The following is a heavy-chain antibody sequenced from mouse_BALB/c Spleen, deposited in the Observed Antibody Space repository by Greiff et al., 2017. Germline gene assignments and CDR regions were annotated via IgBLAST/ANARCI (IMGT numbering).Heavy chain of an antibody. CDR3: ASLGAWFAY. V-gene: IGHV1-82*01. CDR2: IYPGDGDT. J-gene: IGHJ3*01. CDR1: GYAFSSSW. Sequence: QVQLQQSGPELVKPGASVKISCKASGYAFSSSWMNWVKQRPGQGLEWIGRIYPGDGDTNYNGKFKGKATLTADKSSSTAYMQLSSLTSVDSAVYFCASLGAWFAYWGQGTLVTVSA.